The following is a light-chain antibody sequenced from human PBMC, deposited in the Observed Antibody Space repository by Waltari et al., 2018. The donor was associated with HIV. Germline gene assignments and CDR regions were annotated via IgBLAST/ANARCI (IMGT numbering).Light chain of an antibody. V-gene: IGLV2-14*03. J-gene: IGLJ2*01. CDR3: SSYTSSSTLV. CDR2: DVS. CDR1: SSDVGVYNH. Sequence: QSALTQPASVSGSPGQSITISCTGTSSDVGVYNHVSWYQQHPGKAPKLMIYDVSNRPSGVSNRFSGSKSGNTASLTISGLQAEDEADYYCSSYTSSSTLVFGGGTKLTVL.